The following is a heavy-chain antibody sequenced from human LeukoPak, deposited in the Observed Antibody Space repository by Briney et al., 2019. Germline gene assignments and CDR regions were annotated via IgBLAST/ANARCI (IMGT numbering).Heavy chain of an antibody. CDR1: GYTFTSYY. J-gene: IGHJ4*02. CDR3: ARSHQINKINGGNSGIGY. CDR2: INPSGGST. D-gene: IGHD4-23*01. Sequence: ASVKVSCKASGYTFTSYYMHWVRQAPGQGLEWMGIINPSGGSTSYAQKFQGRVTMTRDTSTSTVYMELSSLRSEDTAVYYCARSHQINKINGGNSGIGYWGQGTLATVSS. V-gene: IGHV1-46*01.